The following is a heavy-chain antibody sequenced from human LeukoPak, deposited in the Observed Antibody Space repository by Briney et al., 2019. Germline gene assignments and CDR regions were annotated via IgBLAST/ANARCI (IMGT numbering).Heavy chain of an antibody. CDR1: GGTFSSYA. CDR2: IIPIFGTA. CDR3: ARARTMIVVVPSAFDI. D-gene: IGHD3-22*01. V-gene: IGHV1-69*06. Sequence: SVKVSCKASGGTFSSYAISWVRQAPGQGLEWMGGIIPIFGTANYAQKFQGRVTITADKSTSTAYMELSSLRSEDTAVYYCARARTMIVVVPSAFDIWGQGTMVTVSS. J-gene: IGHJ3*02.